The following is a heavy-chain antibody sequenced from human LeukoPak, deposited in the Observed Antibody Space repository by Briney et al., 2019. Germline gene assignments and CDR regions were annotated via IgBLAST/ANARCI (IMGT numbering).Heavy chain of an antibody. CDR3: AKSRSSGSYYSIYYYYYYGMDV. CDR2: IGGSDGRT. Sequence: GGSLRRSCAASGFTFITYAMSWVRQAPGKGLEWVSLIGGSDGRTRYADSVKGRFTISRDNSKNTLYLQMNSLRAEDTAVYYCAKSRSSGSYYSIYYYYYYGMDVWGQGTTVTVSS. V-gene: IGHV3-23*01. CDR1: GFTFITYA. D-gene: IGHD3-22*01. J-gene: IGHJ6*02.